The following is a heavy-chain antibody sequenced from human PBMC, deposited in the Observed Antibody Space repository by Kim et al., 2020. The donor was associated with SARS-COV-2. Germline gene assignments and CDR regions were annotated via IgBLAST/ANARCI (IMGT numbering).Heavy chain of an antibody. CDR2: ISYDGSNK. Sequence: GGSLRLSCAASGFTFSSYGMHWVRQAPGKGLEWVAVISYDGSNKYYADSVKGRFTISRDNSKNTLYLQMNSLRAEDTAVYYCAKDSSRYCSGGSCYYFD. J-gene: IGHJ4*01. V-gene: IGHV3-30*18. CDR3: AKDSSRYCSGGSCYYFD. D-gene: IGHD2-15*01. CDR1: GFTFSSYG.